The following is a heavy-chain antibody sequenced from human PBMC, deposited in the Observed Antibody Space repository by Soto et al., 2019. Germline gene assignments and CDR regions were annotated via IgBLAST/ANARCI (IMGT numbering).Heavy chain of an antibody. V-gene: IGHV3-23*01. D-gene: IGHD3-22*01. Sequence: EVQLLESGGGLVQPGGSLRLSCAASGFTFSSYAMSWVRQAPGKGLEWVSAISGSGGSTYYADSVKGRFTISRDNSMNTLYLQMNSLRAEDTAVYYCAKDHRYYYDSSGYYHYAGYYYFDYWGQGTLVTVSS. CDR3: AKDHRYYYDSSGYYHYAGYYYFDY. CDR1: GFTFSSYA. J-gene: IGHJ4*02. CDR2: ISGSGGST.